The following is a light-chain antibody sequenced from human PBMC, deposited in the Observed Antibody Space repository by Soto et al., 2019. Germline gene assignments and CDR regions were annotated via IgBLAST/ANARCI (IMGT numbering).Light chain of an antibody. CDR3: AAWDDSLKRAV. Sequence: QSVLTQPPSASGTPGQRVTISCSGSSSNIGSNTVNWYQQLPGTAPKLLIYSNNQRPSGVPDRLSGSKSGTSASLAISGLQSEDEADYYCAAWDDSLKRAVFGGGTQLTVL. CDR1: SSNIGSNT. CDR2: SNN. V-gene: IGLV1-44*01. J-gene: IGLJ2*01.